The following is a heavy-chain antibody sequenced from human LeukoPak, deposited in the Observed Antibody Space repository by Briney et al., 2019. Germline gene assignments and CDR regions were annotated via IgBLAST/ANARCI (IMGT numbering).Heavy chain of an antibody. J-gene: IGHJ4*02. CDR1: GFIFCSYG. Sequence: GGSLRLSCVACGFIFCSYGMHWVRQAPGKGREGGAFTRSGGSDKYCAGSVKGRFTIFRDHSKNTLFLQTNSLRVADTAVYYCGKHDSASDYWGQGTLVTVSS. V-gene: IGHV3-30*02. D-gene: IGHD1-26*01. CDR3: GKHDSASDY. CDR2: TRSGGSDK.